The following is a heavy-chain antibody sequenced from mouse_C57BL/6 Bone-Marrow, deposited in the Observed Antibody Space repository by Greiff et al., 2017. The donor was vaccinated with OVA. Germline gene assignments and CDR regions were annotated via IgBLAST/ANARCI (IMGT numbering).Heavy chain of an antibody. CDR1: GYTFTSYW. V-gene: IGHV1-69*01. CDR2: IDPSDSYT. D-gene: IGHD2-3*01. CDR3: ARGGYYAWFAY. Sequence: QVQLQQPGAELVMPGASVKLSCKASGYTFTSYWMHWVKQRPGQGLEWIGEIDPSDSYTNYNQKFKGKSTLTVDKSSSTAYMQLSSLTSEDSAVYDCARGGYYAWFAYWGQGTLVTVSA. J-gene: IGHJ3*01.